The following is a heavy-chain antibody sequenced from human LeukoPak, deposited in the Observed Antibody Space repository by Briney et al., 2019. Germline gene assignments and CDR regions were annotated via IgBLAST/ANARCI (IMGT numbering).Heavy chain of an antibody. J-gene: IGHJ4*02. Sequence: GGSLRLSCAASGFTFSSYAMHWVRQAPGKGLEWVAVISYDGSNKYYADSVKGRFTISRDNSKNTLYLQMNSLRAEDTAVYYCARDHVWIQLWYFDYWGQGTLVTVPS. D-gene: IGHD5-18*01. CDR1: GFTFSSYA. CDR2: ISYDGSNK. CDR3: ARDHVWIQLWYFDY. V-gene: IGHV3-30-3*01.